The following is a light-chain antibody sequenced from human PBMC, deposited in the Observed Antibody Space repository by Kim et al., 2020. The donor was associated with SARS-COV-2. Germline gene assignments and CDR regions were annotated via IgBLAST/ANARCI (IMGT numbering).Light chain of an antibody. V-gene: IGKV1-39*01. CDR1: QSISSH. Sequence: DIQMTQSPSSLSASVGDRVTITCRASQSISSHLNWYQQKPGKAPKLLIYAASSLQSGVPSRFSGSGSGTDITLTISSLQPEDFATYYCQQSYSTPPITFGGGTKVDIK. J-gene: IGKJ4*01. CDR2: AAS. CDR3: QQSYSTPPIT.